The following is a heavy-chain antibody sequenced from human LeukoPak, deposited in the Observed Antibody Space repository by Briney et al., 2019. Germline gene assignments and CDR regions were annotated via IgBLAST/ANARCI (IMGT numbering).Heavy chain of an antibody. CDR1: GGSFSGYY. D-gene: IGHD1-14*01. J-gene: IGHJ2*01. Sequence: QSSETLSLTCAVYGGSFSGYYWSWVRQTPGKGLVWVSRINTEESDTSYADSVKGRFTISRDNAQNTLYLQMNSLRAEDTAVYYCARARNRNWYFDLWGRGTLVTVSS. V-gene: IGHV3-74*01. CDR3: ARARNRNWYFDL. CDR2: INTEESDT.